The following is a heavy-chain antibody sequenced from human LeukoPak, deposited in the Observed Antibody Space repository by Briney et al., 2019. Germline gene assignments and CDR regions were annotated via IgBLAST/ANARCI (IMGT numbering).Heavy chain of an antibody. J-gene: IGHJ4*02. CDR3: AREPITTTSQEFDY. V-gene: IGHV3-48*04. CDR1: GLPFSSYW. D-gene: IGHD1-26*01. CDR2: ISSRSTTI. Sequence: GGSLRLSCAASGLPFSSYWMSWVRQAPGKGLEWVSYISSRSTTIHYADSVKGRFTISRDNAKDSLYLQMNSLRAEDTAVYYCAREPITTTSQEFDYWGQGTLVTVSS.